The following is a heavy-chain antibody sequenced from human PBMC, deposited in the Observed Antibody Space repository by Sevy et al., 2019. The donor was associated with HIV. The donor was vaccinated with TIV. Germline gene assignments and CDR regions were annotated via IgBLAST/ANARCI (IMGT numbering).Heavy chain of an antibody. CDR3: AKDRVTVFGVVVTFDS. CDR1: GFTFDSYA. CDR2: ISGSGYAT. J-gene: IGHJ4*02. V-gene: IGHV3-23*01. D-gene: IGHD3-3*01. Sequence: GGSLRLSCAASGFTFDSYAMHWVRQVAGKGLEWVSTISGSGYATYYADSVKGRFIISRDCSRNTLYLQMNSLRVEDSAVYFCAKDRVTVFGVVVTFDSWGQGTLVTVSS.